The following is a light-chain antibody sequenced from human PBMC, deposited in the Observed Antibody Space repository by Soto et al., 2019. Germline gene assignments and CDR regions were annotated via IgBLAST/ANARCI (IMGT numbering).Light chain of an antibody. CDR2: GAS. CDR3: QQYSSSRT. J-gene: IGKJ1*01. V-gene: IGKV3D-15*02. CDR1: QSVSVY. Sequence: PGERATLSCRASQSVSVYLAWFQQKPGQPPRLLIYGASTRATGIPARFSGSGSGTEFTLTISSLQSEDFAVYYCQQYSSSRTFGQGTKVDIK.